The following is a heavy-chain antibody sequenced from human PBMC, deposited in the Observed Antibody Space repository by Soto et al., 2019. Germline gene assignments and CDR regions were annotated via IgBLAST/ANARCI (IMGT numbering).Heavy chain of an antibody. D-gene: IGHD3-22*01. Sequence: PSETLSLTCTVSGGSISSGGYYWSWIRQHPGKGLEWIGYIYYSGSTYYNPSLKSRVTISVDTSKNQFSLKLSSVTAADTAVYYCARAGRTYYYDSSGYPESDNAFDIWGQGTMVTVSS. CDR1: GGSISSGGYY. CDR3: ARAGRTYYYDSSGYPESDNAFDI. J-gene: IGHJ3*02. CDR2: IYYSGST. V-gene: IGHV4-31*03.